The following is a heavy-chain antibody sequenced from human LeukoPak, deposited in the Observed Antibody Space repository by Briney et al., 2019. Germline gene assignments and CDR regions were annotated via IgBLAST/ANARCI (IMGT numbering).Heavy chain of an antibody. CDR1: GGSISSGDYY. CDR2: MYYSGST. V-gene: IGHV4-30-4*08. Sequence: SETLSLTCTVSGGSISSGDYYWSWIRQPPGKGLEWIGYMYYSGSTYYNPSLKSRVTISVDTSKNQFSLKLSSVTAADTAVYYCAREASDIVATIVGGAENAFDIWGQGTMVTVSS. D-gene: IGHD5-12*01. CDR3: AREASDIVATIVGGAENAFDI. J-gene: IGHJ3*02.